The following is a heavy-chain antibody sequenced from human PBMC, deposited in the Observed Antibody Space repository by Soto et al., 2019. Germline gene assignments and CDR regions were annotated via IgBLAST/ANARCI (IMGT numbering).Heavy chain of an antibody. D-gene: IGHD2-2*01. Sequence: EVQLVESGGGLVQPGGSLRLSCAASGFTFSTYAMHWVRQAPGKGLEYVSLISGDGRSTYYANSVKGRFTISRDNSKNTLYLQMVRLRAEDMAVYYCAIVCSTTSCYGAFDIWGQGTMVIVSS. V-gene: IGHV3-64*01. CDR1: GFTFSTYA. J-gene: IGHJ3*02. CDR2: ISGDGRST. CDR3: AIVCSTTSCYGAFDI.